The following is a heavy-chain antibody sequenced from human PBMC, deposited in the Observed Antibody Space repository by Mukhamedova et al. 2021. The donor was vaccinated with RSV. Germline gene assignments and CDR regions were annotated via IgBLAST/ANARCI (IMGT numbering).Heavy chain of an antibody. CDR3: AKLGYCSSTSCPGVCRYFDL. V-gene: IGHV4-39*01. Sequence: NPSLKSRVTISVDTSKNQFSLKLSSVTAADTAVYYCAKLGYCSSTSCPGVCRYFDLWGRGTLVTVSS. J-gene: IGHJ2*01. D-gene: IGHD2-2*01.